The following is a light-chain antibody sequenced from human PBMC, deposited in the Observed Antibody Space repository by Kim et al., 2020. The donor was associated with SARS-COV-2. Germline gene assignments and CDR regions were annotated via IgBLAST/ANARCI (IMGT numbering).Light chain of an antibody. Sequence: EIVLTQSPGTLCLSPGERATLSCRASQSVSSSYLAWYQQKPGQAPRLLILGASSRATGIPDRFSGSGSGTDFTLTVSRLEPEDFAVYYCQQYGSSPLTFGGGTKVDIK. CDR2: GAS. V-gene: IGKV3-20*01. J-gene: IGKJ4*02. CDR3: QQYGSSPLT. CDR1: QSVSSSY.